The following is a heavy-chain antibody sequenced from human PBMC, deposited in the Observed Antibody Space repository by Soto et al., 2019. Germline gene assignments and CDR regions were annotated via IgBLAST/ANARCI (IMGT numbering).Heavy chain of an antibody. Sequence: QVQLQESGPGLVKPSEALSLTCTVSGGSVNSDSYYWTWIRQPPGKWLEWIGSLYYSGSTKSNPSLKSRLTISVDKSDTQFPLKLRSVTAADTAVYLCAWEWREFSSTGGLDVWGQGTTGTVS. J-gene: IGHJ6*02. V-gene: IGHV4-61*01. D-gene: IGHD3-10*01. CDR3: AWEWREFSSTGGLDV. CDR2: LYYSGST. CDR1: GGSVNSDSYY.